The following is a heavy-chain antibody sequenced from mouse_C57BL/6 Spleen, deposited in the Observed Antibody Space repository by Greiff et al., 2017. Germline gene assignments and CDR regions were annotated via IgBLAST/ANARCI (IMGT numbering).Heavy chain of an antibody. V-gene: IGHV1-53*01. CDR3: AREKVANWDFDY. J-gene: IGHJ2*01. D-gene: IGHD4-1*01. CDR2: INPSNGGT. CDR1: GYTFTSYW. Sequence: QVQLQQPGTELVKPGASVKLSCKASGYTFTSYWMHWVKQRPGQGLEWIGNINPSNGGTNYNEKFKSKATLTVDKSSSTAYMQLSSLTSEDSAVYNCAREKVANWDFDYWGQGTTLTVSS.